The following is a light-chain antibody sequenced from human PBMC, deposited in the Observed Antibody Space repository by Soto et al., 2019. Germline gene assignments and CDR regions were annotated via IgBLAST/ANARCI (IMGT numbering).Light chain of an antibody. J-gene: IGLJ3*02. CDR3: QSYDRSLSGSV. Sequence: QSVLTQPLSVSGAPGQRVTISCTGSSSNIGAGYDVHWYQQVPGTAPRLVIYGNINRPSGVPGRFSGSKSGTSASLAITELQAEDEADYYCQSYDRSLSGSVFGGGTKVTVL. CDR1: SSNIGAGYD. CDR2: GNI. V-gene: IGLV1-40*01.